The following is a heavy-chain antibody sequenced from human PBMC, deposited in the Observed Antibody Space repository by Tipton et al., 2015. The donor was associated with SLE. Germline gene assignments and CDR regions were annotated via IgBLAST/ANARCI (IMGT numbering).Heavy chain of an antibody. Sequence: TLSLTCTLYGGSVSGYHWSWVRQSSGKGLEWIGEINSSGRTNYNPSLESRVTISLSTSKNQLSLTLTSVTAADTAVYWCARHVLYTTVGPHWCFDLWGRGTLVTVSS. CDR3: ARHVLYTTVGPHWCFDL. V-gene: IGHV4-34*01. D-gene: IGHD1-1*01. CDR1: GGSVSGYH. J-gene: IGHJ2*01. CDR2: INSSGRT.